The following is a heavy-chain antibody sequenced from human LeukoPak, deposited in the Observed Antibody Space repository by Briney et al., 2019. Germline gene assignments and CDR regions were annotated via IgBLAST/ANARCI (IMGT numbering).Heavy chain of an antibody. CDR1: GGTFSSYA. J-gene: IGHJ4*02. CDR3: ARVYGYGDYFDY. CDR2: IIPIFGTA. Sequence: ASVKVSCKASGGTFSSYAISWVRQAPGQGLEWMGGIIPIFGTANYAQKFQGRVTITADESTSTAYMELSSLRSEDTAVYYCARVYGYGDYFDYWGQGTLVTVSS. D-gene: IGHD4-17*01. V-gene: IGHV1-69*13.